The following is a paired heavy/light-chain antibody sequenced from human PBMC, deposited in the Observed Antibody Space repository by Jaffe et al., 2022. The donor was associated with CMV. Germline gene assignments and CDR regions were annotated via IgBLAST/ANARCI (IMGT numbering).Light chain of an antibody. V-gene: IGLV2-23*02. CDR3: CSYAGSSTFVV. CDR1: SSDVGSYNL. CDR2: EVS. Sequence: QSALTQPASVSGSPGQSITISCTGTSSDVGSYNLVSWYQQHPGKAPKLMIYEVSKRPSGVSNRFSGSKSGNTASLTISGLQAEDEADYYCCSYAGSSTFVVFGTGTKVTVL. J-gene: IGLJ1*01.
Heavy chain of an antibody. V-gene: IGHV1-46*01. Sequence: QVQLVQSGAEVKKPGASVKVSCKASGYTFTSYYMHWVRQAPGQGLEWMGIINPSGGSTSYAQKFQGRVTMTRDTSTSTVYMELSSLRSEDTAVYYCARDKRDRKWLHTAGVLRGYWYFDLWGRGTLVTVSS. D-gene: IGHD3-22*01. J-gene: IGHJ2*01. CDR2: INPSGGST. CDR1: GYTFTSYY. CDR3: ARDKRDRKWLHTAGVLRGYWYFDL.